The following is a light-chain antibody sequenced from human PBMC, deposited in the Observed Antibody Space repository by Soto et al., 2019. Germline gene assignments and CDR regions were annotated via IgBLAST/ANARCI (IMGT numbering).Light chain of an antibody. CDR1: SSDVGGYNY. J-gene: IGLJ3*02. CDR3: SSYTSSSTWV. Sequence: QSALTQPASVSGSPGQSIPISCTGTSSDVGGYNYVSWYQQHPGKAPKLMIYEVSNRPSGVSNRFSGSKSGNTASLTISGLQAEDEADYYCSSYTSSSTWVFAGGTKLTVL. CDR2: EVS. V-gene: IGLV2-14*01.